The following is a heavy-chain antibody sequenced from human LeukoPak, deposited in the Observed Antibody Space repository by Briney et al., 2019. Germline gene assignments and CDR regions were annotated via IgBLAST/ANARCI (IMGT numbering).Heavy chain of an antibody. CDR1: GFTFSNYL. V-gene: IGHV3-21*01. D-gene: IGHD3-10*01. J-gene: IGHJ4*02. Sequence: GGSLRLSCAASGFTFSNYLMTWVRQAPGKGLEWVSSISSSSSYIYYADSVKGRFTISRDNAKNSLYLQMNSLRAEDTAVYYCARSPLSLLLWFGELLLDYWGQGTLVTVSS. CDR3: ARSPLSLLLWFGELLLDY. CDR2: ISSSSSYI.